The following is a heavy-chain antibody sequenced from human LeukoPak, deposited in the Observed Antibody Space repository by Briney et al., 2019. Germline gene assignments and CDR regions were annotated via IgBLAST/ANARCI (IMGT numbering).Heavy chain of an antibody. J-gene: IGHJ5*02. Sequence: ASVKVSCKASGYTFTTYIVHWVRRAPGQGLEWMGWINTDNGHTKYSQKFQGRVTVTTDTSASTAYMELSSLRSEHTAVYYCARCGYSDAWSCDHWGQGTLVTVSS. CDR3: ARCGYSDAWSCDH. V-gene: IGHV1-3*04. D-gene: IGHD5-18*01. CDR1: GYTFTTYI. CDR2: INTDNGHT.